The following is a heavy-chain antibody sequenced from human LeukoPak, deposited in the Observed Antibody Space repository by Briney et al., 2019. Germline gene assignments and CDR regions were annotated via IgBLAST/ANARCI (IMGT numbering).Heavy chain of an antibody. CDR3: AAATRGYSCGYWVEYFQH. CDR1: GYTFTSYD. Sequence: ASVKVSCKASGYTFTSYDINWVRQATGQGLEWMGWMNPNSDNTGYAQKFQGRVTMTRNTSISTAYMELSSLRSEDTAVYYCAAATRGYSCGYWVEYFQHWGQGTLVTVSS. CDR2: MNPNSDNT. D-gene: IGHD5-18*01. V-gene: IGHV1-8*01. J-gene: IGHJ1*01.